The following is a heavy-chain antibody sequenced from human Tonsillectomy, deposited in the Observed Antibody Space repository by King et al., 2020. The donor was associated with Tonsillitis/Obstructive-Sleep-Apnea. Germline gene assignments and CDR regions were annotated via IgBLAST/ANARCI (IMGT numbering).Heavy chain of an antibody. J-gene: IGHJ4*02. CDR2: IYWEDDK. CDR1: GVSLSTRGVG. CDR3: ARGYRDYGDYFDY. D-gene: IGHD4-17*01. V-gene: IGHV2-5*02. Sequence: TLKESGPTLVKPTQTLTLTCTFSGVSLSTRGVGVGGVRQPPGRALGWLALIYWEDDKSYSPALKSRLTITKDTPKNQVVLTLTNMDPVDTATYFCARGYRDYGDYFDYWGQGTLVTVSS.